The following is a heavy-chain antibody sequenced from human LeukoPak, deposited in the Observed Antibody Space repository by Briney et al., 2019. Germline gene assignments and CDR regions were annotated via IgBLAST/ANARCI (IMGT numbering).Heavy chain of an antibody. D-gene: IGHD5-18*01. Sequence: PGGSLRLSCAASGFTFSSYEMNWVRQAPGKGLEWVSGISGSGHRTYYADSVKGRFTISRDNAKNSPYLQMNSLRAEDTAVYYCARDRVDTAMVSSYYYYMDVWGKGTTVTISS. CDR3: ARDRVDTAMVSSYYYYMDV. CDR2: ISGSGHRT. J-gene: IGHJ6*03. V-gene: IGHV3-48*03. CDR1: GFTFSSYE.